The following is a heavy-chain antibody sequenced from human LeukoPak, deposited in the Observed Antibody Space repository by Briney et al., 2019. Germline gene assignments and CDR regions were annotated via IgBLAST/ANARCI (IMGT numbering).Heavy chain of an antibody. CDR1: GGSISSYY. Sequence: SETLSLTCTASGGSISSYYWSWLRQPPGKGLEWIGYIYYSGSTNYNPSLKSRVTISVDTSKNQFSLKLSSVTAADTAVYYCARVNYGDYGLDYWGQGTLVTVSS. D-gene: IGHD4-17*01. J-gene: IGHJ4*02. CDR2: IYYSGST. V-gene: IGHV4-59*01. CDR3: ARVNYGDYGLDY.